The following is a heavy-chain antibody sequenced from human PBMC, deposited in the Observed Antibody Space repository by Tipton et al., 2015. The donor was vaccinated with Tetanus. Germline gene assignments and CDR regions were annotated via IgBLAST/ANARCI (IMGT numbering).Heavy chain of an antibody. V-gene: IGHV4-34*01. D-gene: IGHD3-16*01. J-gene: IGHJ6*02. CDR3: ARGFGLSGPVWGYYYGMDV. CDR2: INHSGST. Sequence: TLSLTCAVYGGSFSGYYWSWIRQPPGKGLEWIGEINHSGSTNYNPSLKSRVTISVDTSKNQFSLKLSSVTAADTAVYYCARGFGLSGPVWGYYYGMDVWGQGTTVTVSS. CDR1: GGSFSGYY.